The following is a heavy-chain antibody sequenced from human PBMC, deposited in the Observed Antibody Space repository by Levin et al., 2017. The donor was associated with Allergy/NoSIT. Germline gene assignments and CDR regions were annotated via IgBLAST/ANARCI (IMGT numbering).Heavy chain of an antibody. V-gene: IGHV3-7*01. CDR1: GFTFSSYC. J-gene: IGHJ5*02. Sequence: QTGGSLRLSCAASGFTFSSYCMNWVRQAPGKGLEWVANIREDGSGESYVDSVKGRFTISRDNAKNSLYLEMNSLRAEDTAVYYCARDLGDRNWWGWFDPWGQGTLVTVSS. CDR3: ARDLGDRNWWGWFDP. CDR2: IREDGSGE. D-gene: IGHD2-8*02.